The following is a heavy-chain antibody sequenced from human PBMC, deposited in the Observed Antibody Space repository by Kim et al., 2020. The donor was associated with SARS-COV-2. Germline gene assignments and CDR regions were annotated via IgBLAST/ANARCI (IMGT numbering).Heavy chain of an antibody. CDR3: AREYCSGGSCYYFDY. Sequence: SVKVSCKASGGTFSSYAISWVRQAPGQGLEWMGGIIPIFGTANYAQKFQGRVTITADESTSTAYMELSSLRSEDTAVYYCAREYCSGGSCYYFDYWGQGTLVTFSS. V-gene: IGHV1-69*13. J-gene: IGHJ4*02. D-gene: IGHD2-15*01. CDR2: IIPIFGTA. CDR1: GGTFSSYA.